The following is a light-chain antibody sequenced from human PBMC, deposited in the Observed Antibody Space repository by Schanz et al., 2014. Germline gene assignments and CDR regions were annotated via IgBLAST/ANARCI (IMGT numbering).Light chain of an antibody. J-gene: IGKJ4*01. Sequence: EIVLTQSPGTLSLSPGERATLSCRASQSVSSYLAWYRQKPGQAPRLLIYPASRRATGIPDRFSGSGSGTDFTLTISRLEPEDFAVYYCQQYYSSPQISFGGGTKVEIK. V-gene: IGKV3-20*01. CDR1: QSVSSY. CDR3: QQYYSSPQIS. CDR2: PAS.